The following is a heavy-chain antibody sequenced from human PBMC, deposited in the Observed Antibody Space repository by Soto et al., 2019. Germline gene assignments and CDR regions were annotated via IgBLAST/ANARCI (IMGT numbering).Heavy chain of an antibody. V-gene: IGHV4-31*03. D-gene: IGHD3-22*01. Sequence: PSETLSLTCTVSGGSISSGGYYWSWIRQHPGKGLEWIGYIYYSGSTYYNPSLKSRVTISVDTSKNQFSLKLSSVTAADTAVYYCARGRGPQYYYDSDRVLEYFQHWGQGTLVTVSS. CDR1: GGSISSGGYY. J-gene: IGHJ1*01. CDR2: IYYSGST. CDR3: ARGRGPQYYYDSDRVLEYFQH.